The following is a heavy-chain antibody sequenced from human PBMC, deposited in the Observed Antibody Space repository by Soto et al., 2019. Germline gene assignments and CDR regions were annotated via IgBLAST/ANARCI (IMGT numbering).Heavy chain of an antibody. V-gene: IGHV1-2*02. D-gene: IGHD4-17*01. CDR1: GYTFTGYY. CDR3: ARGLEGDYDFDY. Sequence: ASVKVSCKASGYTFTGYYMHWVRQAPGQGLEWMGWINPNSGDTNYAQKFQGRVTMTTDTSTSTAYMELRSLRSDDTAVYYCARGLEGDYDFDYWGQGTLVTVSS. J-gene: IGHJ4*02. CDR2: INPNSGDT.